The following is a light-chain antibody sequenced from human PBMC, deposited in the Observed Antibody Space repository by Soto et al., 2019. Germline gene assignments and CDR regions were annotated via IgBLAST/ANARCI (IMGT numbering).Light chain of an antibody. J-gene: IGLJ1*01. CDR1: SSDVGGYNY. V-gene: IGLV2-14*03. Sequence: QSALTQDASVSGSPGQSITISCTGTSSDVGGYNYVSWCQQHPGKAPKLMIYDVFTRPSGVSNRFSGSKSGNTASLTISALQAEDEADYYCTSWTSTSTYVFGSGTKVTVL. CDR2: DVF. CDR3: TSWTSTSTYV.